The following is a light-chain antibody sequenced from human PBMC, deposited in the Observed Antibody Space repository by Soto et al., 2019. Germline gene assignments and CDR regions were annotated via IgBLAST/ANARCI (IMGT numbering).Light chain of an antibody. CDR1: QCLLHSNGNNY. V-gene: IGKV2-28*01. Sequence: DIVMTQSPLSLPVTPGEPASISCRSSQCLLHSNGNNYLDWYLQKPGQSPHLLIYLGSNRASGVPDRFSGSGSGTDFTLKISRVEAEDVGVYYCVQALQIPPTFGQGTRLEIK. CDR2: LGS. J-gene: IGKJ5*01. CDR3: VQALQIPPT.